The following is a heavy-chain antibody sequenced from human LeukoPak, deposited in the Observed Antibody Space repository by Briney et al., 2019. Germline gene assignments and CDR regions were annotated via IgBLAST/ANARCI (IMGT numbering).Heavy chain of an antibody. J-gene: IGHJ4*02. CDR2: IKEDGSER. Sequence: GGSLRLSCAASGFSFSSYWMTWVRPVPGKGLEWVANIKEDGSERKYVDSVKGRFTISRDNAKNSLFLQMSSLRAVDTAVYYCAIDPGRGFDCWGQGTLVTVSS. CDR1: GFSFSSYW. CDR3: AIDPGRGFDC. V-gene: IGHV3-7*01.